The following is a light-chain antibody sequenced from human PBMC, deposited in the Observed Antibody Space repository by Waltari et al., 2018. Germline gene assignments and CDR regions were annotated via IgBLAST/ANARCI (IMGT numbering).Light chain of an antibody. J-gene: IGLJ3*02. V-gene: IGLV2-14*03. CDR2: DVT. Sequence: QSALTQPASVSGSPGQSIAISCTGTNSDVGGYNSVSWYQQYPGKAPKLLIYDVTNRPSGVSSRFSGSKSGNTASLTISGLQAEDEADYYCSSYTRSSTLEFGGGTKLTVL. CDR1: NSDVGGYNS. CDR3: SSYTRSSTLE.